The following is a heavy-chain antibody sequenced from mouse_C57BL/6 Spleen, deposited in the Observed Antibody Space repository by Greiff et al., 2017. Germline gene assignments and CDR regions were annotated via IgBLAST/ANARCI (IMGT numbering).Heavy chain of an antibody. D-gene: IGHD2-3*01. CDR2: IDPSDSET. CDR1: GYTFTSYW. Sequence: QVHVKQPGAELVRPGSSVKLSCKASGYTFTSYWMHWVKQRPIQGLEWIGNIDPSDSETHYNQKFKDKATLTVDKSSSTAYMQLSSLTSEDSAVYYCARSGWFSAWFAYWGQGTLVTVSA. V-gene: IGHV1-52*01. J-gene: IGHJ3*01. CDR3: ARSGWFSAWFAY.